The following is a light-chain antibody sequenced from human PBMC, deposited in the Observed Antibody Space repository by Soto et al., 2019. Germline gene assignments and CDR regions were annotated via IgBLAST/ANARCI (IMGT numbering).Light chain of an antibody. V-gene: IGLV1-51*02. J-gene: IGLJ2*01. CDR1: SSNIGNNY. Sequence: QSVLTQPPSVSAAPGQKVTISCSGSSSNIGNNYVSWYQQLPGTAPKLLIYENNKRPSGIPDRFSGSKSGTSATLGITGLQTGDEADYYCGTWDSSLSASVVFGGGTKVTGL. CDR2: ENN. CDR3: GTWDSSLSASVV.